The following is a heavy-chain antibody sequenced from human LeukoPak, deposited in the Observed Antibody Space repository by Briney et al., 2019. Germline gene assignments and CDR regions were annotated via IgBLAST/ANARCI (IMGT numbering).Heavy chain of an antibody. D-gene: IGHD1-26*01. CDR2: IYTSGST. J-gene: IGHJ4*02. CDR1: GGSISSYY. V-gene: IGHV4-4*07. Sequence: SETLSLTCTVSGGSISSYYWSWIRQPAGKGLEWIGRIYTSGSTNYNPSLKSRVTMSVDTSKNQFSLMLSSVTAADTAIYYCARHGDNGRYQFNFDYWGQGTLVTVSS. CDR3: ARHGDNGRYQFNFDY.